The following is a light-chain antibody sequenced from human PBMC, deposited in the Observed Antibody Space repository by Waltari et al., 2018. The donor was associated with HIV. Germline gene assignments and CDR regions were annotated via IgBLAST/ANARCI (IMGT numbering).Light chain of an antibody. V-gene: IGLV2-23*02. J-gene: IGLJ2*01. Sequence: QSALTQPASVSGSPGQSITISCTGTSSDVGDSKYVSWYQPHPGKAPKLMIYDVNKRPSGVSNRFSGSKSGNTASLTISGLQAEDEADYYCCSYAGSSTVVFGGGTKLTVL. CDR1: SSDVGDSKY. CDR3: CSYAGSSTVV. CDR2: DVN.